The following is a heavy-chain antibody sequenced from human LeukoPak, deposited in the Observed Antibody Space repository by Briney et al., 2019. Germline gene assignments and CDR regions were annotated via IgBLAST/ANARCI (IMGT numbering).Heavy chain of an antibody. CDR1: GGSFSGYY. D-gene: IGHD1-26*01. Sequence: SETLSLTCAVYGGSFSGYYWSWIRQPPGKGLEWIGEINHSGSTNYNPSLKSRVTISVDTSKNQFSLKLSSVTAADTAVYYCARGQGIVGAEGHWFDPWGQGTLVTVSS. V-gene: IGHV4-34*01. CDR3: ARGQGIVGAEGHWFDP. J-gene: IGHJ5*02. CDR2: INHSGST.